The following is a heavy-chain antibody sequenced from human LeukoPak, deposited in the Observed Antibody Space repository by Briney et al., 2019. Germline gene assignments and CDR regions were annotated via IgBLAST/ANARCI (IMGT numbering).Heavy chain of an antibody. Sequence: GGSLRLSCAASGLIVSSNYMCWVRQAPGKGLEWVSVVYSGGNTYYADSVKGRFTISRDNSKNTLYLQMNSLIFEDTAVYYCARATSSSLYSAFDIWGQGTMVTVSS. CDR2: VYSGGNT. D-gene: IGHD6-13*01. J-gene: IGHJ3*02. V-gene: IGHV3-53*01. CDR3: ARATSSSLYSAFDI. CDR1: GLIVSSNY.